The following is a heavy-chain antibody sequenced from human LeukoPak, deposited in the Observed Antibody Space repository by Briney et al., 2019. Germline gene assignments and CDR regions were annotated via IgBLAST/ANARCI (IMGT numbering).Heavy chain of an antibody. V-gene: IGHV1-46*01. CDR1: GYTFTSYG. D-gene: IGHD5-24*01. CDR3: ARVRDGYNDAYDI. J-gene: IGHJ3*02. Sequence: ASVKVSCKASGYTFTSYGISWVRQAPGQGLEWMGIIKPSGDNTHYAQKFQGRFTMTSDTSTSSVYMELSSLISADTAVYYCARVRDGYNDAYDIWGQGTMVTVTS. CDR2: IKPSGDNT.